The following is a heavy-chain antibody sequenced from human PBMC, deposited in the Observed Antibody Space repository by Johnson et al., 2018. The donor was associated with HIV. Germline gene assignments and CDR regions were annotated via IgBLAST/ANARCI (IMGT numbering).Heavy chain of an antibody. CDR3: AKGQVARGPLDI. CDR2: INWNGGST. Sequence: VQLVESGGGVVQPGRSLRLSCAASGFTFDDYGMSWVRQAPGKGLEWVSGINWNGGSTGYADSVKGRFTISRDNAKNSLYLQMNSLRADDTAVYYCAKGQVARGPLDIWGQGTMVTVSS. J-gene: IGHJ3*02. D-gene: IGHD2-15*01. V-gene: IGHV3-20*04. CDR1: GFTFDDYG.